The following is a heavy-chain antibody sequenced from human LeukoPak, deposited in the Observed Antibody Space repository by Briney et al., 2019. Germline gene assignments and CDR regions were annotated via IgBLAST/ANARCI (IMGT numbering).Heavy chain of an antibody. Sequence: PSETLSLTCAVYGGSFSGYYWSWIRQPPGKGLEWIGEINHSGSTNYNPSLKSRVTISVDTSKNQFPLKLSSVTAADTAVYYCARMLYSSFFYYYYMDVWGKGTTVTVSS. CDR1: GGSFSGYY. J-gene: IGHJ6*03. V-gene: IGHV4-34*01. D-gene: IGHD6-19*01. CDR2: INHSGST. CDR3: ARMLYSSFFYYYYMDV.